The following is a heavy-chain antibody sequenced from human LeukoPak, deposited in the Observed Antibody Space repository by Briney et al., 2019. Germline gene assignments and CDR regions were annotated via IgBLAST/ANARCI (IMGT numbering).Heavy chain of an antibody. J-gene: IGHJ5*02. CDR3: ARGRGGGGSSNNWFDP. D-gene: IGHD2-15*01. CDR2: IYYSGTT. Sequence: SETLSLTCTVSGGSISSYYWSWIRQPPGKGLEWIGYIYYSGTTNYNPSLKSRVTISVDTSKNQFSLNLISVTAADTAVYFCARGRGGGGSSNNWFDPWGQGTLVTVSP. CDR1: GGSISSYY. V-gene: IGHV4-59*12.